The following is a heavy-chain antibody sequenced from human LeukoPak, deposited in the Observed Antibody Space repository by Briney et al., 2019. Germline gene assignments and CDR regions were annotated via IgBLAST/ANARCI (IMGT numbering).Heavy chain of an antibody. Sequence: GGSLRLSCAASGFTFSSYGMHWVRQAPGKGLEWVAVIWSDGSDKFYAASVKGRFTVSRDNSRNSLYLQMNSLRAEDTAVYYCARAVGNHFDYWGQGTLVTVSS. D-gene: IGHD4-23*01. CDR2: IWSDGSDK. CDR1: GFTFSSYG. CDR3: ARAVGNHFDY. V-gene: IGHV3-33*01. J-gene: IGHJ4*02.